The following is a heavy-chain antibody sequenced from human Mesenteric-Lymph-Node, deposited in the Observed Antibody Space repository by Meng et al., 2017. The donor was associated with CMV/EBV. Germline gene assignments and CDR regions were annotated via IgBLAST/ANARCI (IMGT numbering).Heavy chain of an antibody. D-gene: IGHD3-10*01. J-gene: IGHJ3*01. CDR3: ARDMANREGAFDV. Sequence: GESLKISCAASGFTFSDFAMHRVRQAPGKGLEWLTVIAYDGINKYYADSVKGRFSISRDNSKNMLYLQMNSLRVEDTAMYYCARDMANREGAFDVWGQGTMVTVSS. V-gene: IGHV3-30-3*01. CDR1: GFTFSDFA. CDR2: IAYDGINK.